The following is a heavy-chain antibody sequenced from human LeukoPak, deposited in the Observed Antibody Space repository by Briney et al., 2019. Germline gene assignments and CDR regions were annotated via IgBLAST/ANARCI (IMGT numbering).Heavy chain of an antibody. CDR3: ARVGGGDSSRWYYFDY. Sequence: ASVKVSCKASGYTFTIYYLHWVRQAPGQGPEWMGIIDPSGGSTNYAQKFQGRVTMTRDTSTSTVYMEMSSLRSEDTAVYYCARVGGGDSSRWYYFDYWGQGTLVTVSS. CDR2: IDPSGGST. V-gene: IGHV1-46*01. CDR1: GYTFTIYY. D-gene: IGHD3-22*01. J-gene: IGHJ4*02.